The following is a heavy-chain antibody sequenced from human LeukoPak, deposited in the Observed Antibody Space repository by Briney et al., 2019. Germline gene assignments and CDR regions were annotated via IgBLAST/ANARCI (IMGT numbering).Heavy chain of an antibody. J-gene: IGHJ4*02. D-gene: IGHD3-10*01. CDR3: AKESVWFGESNPFDY. V-gene: IGHV3-30*04. CDR2: ISYDGSNK. CDR1: GFTFSSYV. Sequence: GGSLRLSCAASGFTFSSYVMHWVRQAPGKGLEWVAIISYDGSNKYYADSVKGRFTISRDNSKNTLYLQMNSLRPEDTSVYYCAKESVWFGESNPFDYWGQGTLVTVSS.